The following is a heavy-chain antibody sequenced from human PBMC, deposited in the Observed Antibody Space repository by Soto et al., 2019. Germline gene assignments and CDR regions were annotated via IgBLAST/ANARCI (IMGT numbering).Heavy chain of an antibody. CDR1: GFSLSTRGVG. J-gene: IGHJ4*02. CDR3: AHKGGGDRILDY. D-gene: IGHD3-16*01. V-gene: IGHV2-5*02. CDR2: IYWDGFK. Sequence: QITLKESGPTLVNPTQTLTLTCTFSGFSLSTRGVGVGWIRQPPGKALEWLALIYWDGFKHYSPSLESRLTIREDTAKNQVVLTMTNMDPVDTATYYCAHKGGGDRILDYWGQGTLVTVSS.